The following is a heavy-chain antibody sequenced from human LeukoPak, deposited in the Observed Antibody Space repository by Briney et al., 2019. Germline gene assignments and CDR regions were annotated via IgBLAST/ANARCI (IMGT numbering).Heavy chain of an antibody. J-gene: IGHJ6*03. D-gene: IGHD3-16*02. V-gene: IGHV4-59*08. CDR3: ARHIGGGIEDMDV. CDR2: IYVTGN. CDR1: GGSIGTYY. Sequence: SETLSRTCTVSGGSIGTYYWSWVRQSPGKGLEWIGYIYVTGNRYNPYLQSRVTISVDTSRNQFFLKMSSVTAADTAVYYCARHIGGGIEDMDVWGKGTKVTVSS.